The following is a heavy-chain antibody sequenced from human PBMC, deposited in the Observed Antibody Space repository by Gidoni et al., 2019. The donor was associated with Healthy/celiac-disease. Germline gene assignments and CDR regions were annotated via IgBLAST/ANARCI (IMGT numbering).Heavy chain of an antibody. J-gene: IGHJ5*02. V-gene: IGHV3-9*01. CDR1: GFTFDGYA. D-gene: IGHD3-3*01. CDR3: SRGVAIFGVKYNWFDP. CDR2: ISWNSGSI. Sequence: EVQLVESGGGLVQPGRSLRLSFAASGFTFDGYAMHWVRQAPGKGLGWVSGISWNSGSIGYADSVKGRFTISRDNAKNSLYLQMNSLRAEDTALYYCSRGVAIFGVKYNWFDPWGQGTLVTVSS.